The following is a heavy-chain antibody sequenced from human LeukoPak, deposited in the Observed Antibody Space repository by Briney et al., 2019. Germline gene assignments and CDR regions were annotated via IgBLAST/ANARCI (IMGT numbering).Heavy chain of an antibody. V-gene: IGHV3-43*01. Sequence: GGSLRLSCAASGLTFDEYTFHWVRQAPGKGLEWVSLISRDGGSTYYADSVKGRFTISRDNSKNSLYQQMNSLRTEDTALYYCTKDRYCTTPTCPLDYWGQGTLVTVSS. CDR3: TKDRYCTTPTCPLDY. CDR1: GLTFDEYT. D-gene: IGHD2-8*01. J-gene: IGHJ4*02. CDR2: ISRDGGST.